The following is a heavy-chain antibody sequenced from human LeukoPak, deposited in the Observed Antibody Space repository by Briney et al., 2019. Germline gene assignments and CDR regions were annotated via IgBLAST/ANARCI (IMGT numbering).Heavy chain of an antibody. CDR2: IEYDGINK. J-gene: IGHJ4*02. V-gene: IGHV3-30*02. CDR3: AGKAAGFYFDS. CDR1: GFIFSYYG. Sequence: PGGSLRLSCATSGFIFSYYGMHWVRQAPGKGLEWVAFIEYDGINKHYADSVRGRFTISRDNSKNTLYLQMNSLRPDDTAVYYCAGKAAGFYFDSWGQGTLVTVSS. D-gene: IGHD6-13*01.